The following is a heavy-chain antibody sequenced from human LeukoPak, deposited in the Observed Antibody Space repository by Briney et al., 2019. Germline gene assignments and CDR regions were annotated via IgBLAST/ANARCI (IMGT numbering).Heavy chain of an antibody. CDR2: IYYSGST. J-gene: IGHJ4*02. CDR1: VGSISSGDYY. D-gene: IGHD5-24*01. V-gene: IGHV4-31*03. Sequence: PSQTLSLTCTVSVGSISSGDYYWSWIRHHPGKGLECIGYIYYSGSTYYNPSPKSRVTLSVDTSNNQFSLKLTSVTAADTAVYYWARGSERYDGFFDWWGQGTLVTVSS. CDR3: ARGSERYDGFFDW.